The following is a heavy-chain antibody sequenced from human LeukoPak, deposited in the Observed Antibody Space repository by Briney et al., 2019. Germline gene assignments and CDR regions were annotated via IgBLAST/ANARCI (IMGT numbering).Heavy chain of an antibody. J-gene: IGHJ6*03. CDR3: ARDRKGYCSGGSCQTDYYYYYMDV. CDR1: GGSISSGSYY. CDR2: IYTSGST. V-gene: IGHV4-61*02. D-gene: IGHD2-15*01. Sequence: SETLSLTCTVSGGSISSGSYYWSWIRQPAGKGLEWIGRIYTSGSTNYNPSLKSRVTISVDTSKNQFSLKLSSVTAADTAVYYCARDRKGYCSGGSCQTDYYYYYMDVWGKGTTVTISS.